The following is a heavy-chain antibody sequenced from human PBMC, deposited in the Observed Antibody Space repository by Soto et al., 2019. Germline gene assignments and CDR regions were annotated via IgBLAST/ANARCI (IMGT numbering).Heavy chain of an antibody. V-gene: IGHV5-51*01. J-gene: IGHJ6*02. Sequence: GESLKISCKGSGYSFTSYWIGWGRQMPGKGLEWMGIIYPGDSDTRYSPSFQGQVTISADKSISTAYLQWSSLKASDTAMYYCARRPYDFWSGYAGYGMDVWGQGTTVTVPS. CDR3: ARRPYDFWSGYAGYGMDV. D-gene: IGHD3-3*01. CDR1: GYSFTSYW. CDR2: IYPGDSDT.